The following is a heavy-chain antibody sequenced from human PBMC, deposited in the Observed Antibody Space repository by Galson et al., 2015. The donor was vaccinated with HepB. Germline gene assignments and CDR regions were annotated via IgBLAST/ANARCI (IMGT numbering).Heavy chain of an antibody. D-gene: IGHD3-22*01. J-gene: IGHJ4*02. CDR2: IYYSGST. CDR3: ARYYDSSGYHDY. CDR1: GGSISSSSYY. Sequence: LSLTCTVSGGSISSSSYYWGWILQPPGKGLEWIGSIYYSGSTYYNPSLKSRVTISVDTSKNQFSLKLISVTAADTAVYYCARYYDSSGYHDYWGQGTLVTVSS. V-gene: IGHV4-39*01.